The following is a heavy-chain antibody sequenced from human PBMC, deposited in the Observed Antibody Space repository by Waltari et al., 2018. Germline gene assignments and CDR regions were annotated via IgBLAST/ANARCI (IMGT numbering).Heavy chain of an antibody. J-gene: IGHJ3*02. CDR1: GGSFSGYY. CDR2: INHSGST. Sequence: QVQLQESGPGLVKPSETLSLTCAVYGGSFSGYYWSWIRQPPGKGLEWIGEINHSGSTNYNPSLKSRVTISVDTSKNQFSLKLSSVTAADTAVYYCAVTTMGYDAFDIWGQGTMVTVSS. CDR3: AVTTMGYDAFDI. D-gene: IGHD5-12*01. V-gene: IGHV4-34*01.